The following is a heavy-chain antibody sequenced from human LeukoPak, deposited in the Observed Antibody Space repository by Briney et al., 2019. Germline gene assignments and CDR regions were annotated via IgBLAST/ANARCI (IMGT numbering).Heavy chain of an antibody. Sequence: ASVKVSCKASGYTFTSYGISWVRQAPGQGLEWMGWISAYNGNTNYAQKLQGRVTMTTDTSTSTAYMELRSLRSDDTAVYYCARDPYYDGSGYYFYYFDYWGQGTLVTVSS. J-gene: IGHJ4*02. V-gene: IGHV1-18*01. CDR2: ISAYNGNT. CDR3: ARDPYYDGSGYYFYYFDY. D-gene: IGHD3-22*01. CDR1: GYTFTSYG.